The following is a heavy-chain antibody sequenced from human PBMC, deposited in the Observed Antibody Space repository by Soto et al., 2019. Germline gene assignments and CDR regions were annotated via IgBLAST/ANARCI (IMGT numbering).Heavy chain of an antibody. CDR1: GYTFTSYG. D-gene: IGHD2-15*01. J-gene: IGHJ3*02. CDR3: ARGEDIVVVVAAMEGSFGAFDI. V-gene: IGHV4-59*01. CDR2: IYYSGST. Sequence: SCKASGYTFTSYGISWIRQPPGKGLEWIGYIYYSGSTNYNPSLKSRVTISVDTSKNQFSLKLSSVTAADTAVYYCARGEDIVVVVAAMEGSFGAFDIWGQGTMVTVSS.